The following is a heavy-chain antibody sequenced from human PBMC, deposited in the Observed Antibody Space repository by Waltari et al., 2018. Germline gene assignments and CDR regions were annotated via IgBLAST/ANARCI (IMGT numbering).Heavy chain of an antibody. CDR2: IIPIIDKA. J-gene: IGHJ4*02. CDR3: AKTKFYYDSSGYSNFDY. V-gene: IGHV1-69*01. CDR1: GGTFSSYA. D-gene: IGHD3-22*01. Sequence: QVQLVQSGAEVKKPGSSVKVSCKASGGTFSSYAISWVRQAPGQGLEWMGGIIPIIDKANYAQKFQGRVTITADESTSTAYMELSSLRSEDTAVYYCAKTKFYYDSSGYSNFDYWGQGTLVTVSS.